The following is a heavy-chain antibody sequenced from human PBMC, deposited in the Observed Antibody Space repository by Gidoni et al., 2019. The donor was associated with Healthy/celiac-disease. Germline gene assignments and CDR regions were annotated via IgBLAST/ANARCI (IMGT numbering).Heavy chain of an antibody. J-gene: IGHJ6*02. Sequence: QVQLVESGGGVVQPGRSLRLSCAASGLTFSSYGMHWVRPAPGKGLEWVAVISYDGSNKYYADSVKGRFTISRDNSKNTLYLQMNSLRAEDTAVYYCAKDLIKVVVAATLELASNYYYGMDVWGQGTTVTVSS. CDR3: AKDLIKVVVAATLELASNYYYGMDV. D-gene: IGHD2-15*01. CDR2: ISYDGSNK. CDR1: GLTFSSYG. V-gene: IGHV3-30*18.